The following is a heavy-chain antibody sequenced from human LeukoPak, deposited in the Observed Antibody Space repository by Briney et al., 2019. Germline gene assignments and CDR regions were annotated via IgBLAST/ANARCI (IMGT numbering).Heavy chain of an antibody. V-gene: IGHV3-74*01. CDR3: ARGTTYYGMDV. CDR1: GNYW. Sequence: LGGSLRLSCAASGNYWMHWVRQAPGKGLVWVSHINSDGSWTSYADSVKGRFTISRDNSKNTLYLQMNSLRAEDTAVYYCARGTTYYGMDVWGQGTTVTVSS. J-gene: IGHJ6*02. D-gene: IGHD1-14*01. CDR2: INSDGSWT.